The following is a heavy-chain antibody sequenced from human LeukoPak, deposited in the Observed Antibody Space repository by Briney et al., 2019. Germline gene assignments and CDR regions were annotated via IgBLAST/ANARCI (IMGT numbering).Heavy chain of an antibody. Sequence: SETLSLTCTVSGGSISSYYWSWIRQPAGKGLEWIGRIYTSGSTNYNPSLKSRVTMSVDTSKNQFSLKLSSVTAADTAVYYCATLYYYDSSGNYYFDHWGQGTLVTVSS. CDR1: GGSISSYY. V-gene: IGHV4-4*07. D-gene: IGHD3-22*01. CDR3: ATLYYYDSSGNYYFDH. J-gene: IGHJ4*02. CDR2: IYTSGST.